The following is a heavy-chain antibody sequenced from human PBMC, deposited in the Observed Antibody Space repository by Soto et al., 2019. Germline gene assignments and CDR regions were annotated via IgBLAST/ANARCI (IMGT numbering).Heavy chain of an antibody. CDR2: MSGSGSST. J-gene: IGHJ4*02. CDR1: GFSFSSYA. V-gene: IGHV3-23*01. CDR3: ARDPAGCAGTSCYYFDY. Sequence: PGGSLRLSCAASGFSFSSYAVNWVRQAPGKGLEWVSAMSGSGSSTYYADSVKGRFTISRDNSKNTLYLQMNSLRAEDTAVYYCARDPAGCAGTSCYYFDYWGQGTLVTVSS. D-gene: IGHD2-2*01.